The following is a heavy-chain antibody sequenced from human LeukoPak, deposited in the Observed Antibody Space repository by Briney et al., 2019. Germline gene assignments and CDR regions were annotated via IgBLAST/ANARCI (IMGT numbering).Heavy chain of an antibody. CDR2: IIPIFGTA. V-gene: IGHV1-69*05. CDR3: ASDAVGYSYGYRRAFDI. D-gene: IGHD5-18*01. J-gene: IGHJ3*02. Sequence: GASVKVSCKASGGTFSSYAISWVRQAPGQGLEWMGGIIPIFGTANYAQKFQGRVTITTDESTSTAYMELSSLRSEDTAVYYCASDAVGYSYGYRRAFDIWGQGTMDTVSS. CDR1: GGTFSSYA.